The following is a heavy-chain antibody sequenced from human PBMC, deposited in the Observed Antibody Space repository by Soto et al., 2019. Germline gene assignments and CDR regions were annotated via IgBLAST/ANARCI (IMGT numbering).Heavy chain of an antibody. J-gene: IGHJ3*02. D-gene: IGHD2-21*01. CDR2: IIPMLGVR. V-gene: IGHV1-69*02. CDR1: GGTFNTYS. CDR3: TIGSWSGEVFDI. Sequence: QVQLVQSGAEVKKPGSSVKVSCKDSGGTFNTYSMFWVRQAPGQGLEWMGRIIPMLGVRNYAQRFQDRVTITADKSTATVHMELSSLRSEDAALYYCTIGSWSGEVFDIWGQGTMVTVSS.